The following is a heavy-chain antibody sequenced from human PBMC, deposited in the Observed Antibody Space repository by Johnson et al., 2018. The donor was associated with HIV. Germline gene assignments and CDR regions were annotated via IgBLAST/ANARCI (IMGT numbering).Heavy chain of an antibody. CDR1: GFTFSSYW. J-gene: IGHJ3*01. D-gene: IGHD5-24*01. CDR2: IKQDGTER. Sequence: VQLVESGGGLVQPGGSLRLSCAASGFTFSSYWMSWVRQAPGKGLEWVANIKQDGTERYYVGSVKGRFTISRDNAKNSLHLQMNSLRAEDTAVYYCARDGPWLQSQRDAFDVWGRGTMVTVSS. CDR3: ARDGPWLQSQRDAFDV. V-gene: IGHV3-7*01.